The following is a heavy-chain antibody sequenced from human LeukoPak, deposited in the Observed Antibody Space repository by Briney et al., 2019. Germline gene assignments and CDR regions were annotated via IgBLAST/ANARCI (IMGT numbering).Heavy chain of an antibody. CDR2: ISGSGDAI. Sequence: GGSLRLSCVVSGFGFSDYYMSWIRQTPGKGLEFISYISGSGDAIYYTDSVKGRFTISRDNAKNSLYLQLDSLSAEDTAVYYCASLYDSTGFCFDYWGQGALVTVSS. CDR3: ASLYDSTGFCFDY. J-gene: IGHJ4*02. V-gene: IGHV3-11*01. D-gene: IGHD3-22*01. CDR1: GFGFSDYY.